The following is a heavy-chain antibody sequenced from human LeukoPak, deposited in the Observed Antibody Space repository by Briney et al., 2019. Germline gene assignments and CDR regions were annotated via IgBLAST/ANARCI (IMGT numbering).Heavy chain of an antibody. Sequence: ASVNVSCKASGGTFSNYAINWVRQAPGQGLEWMGGIIPMFGTAHYAQKFQGRVTITADESTSTAYMELRSLRSEDTAVYYCARGWLAETTVVTPYNYWGQGTPVTVSS. CDR1: GGTFSNYA. V-gene: IGHV1-69*13. CDR2: IIPMFGTA. CDR3: ARGWLAETTVVTPYNY. D-gene: IGHD4-23*01. J-gene: IGHJ4*02.